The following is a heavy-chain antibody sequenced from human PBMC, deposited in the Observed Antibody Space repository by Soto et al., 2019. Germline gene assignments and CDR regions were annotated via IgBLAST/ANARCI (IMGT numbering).Heavy chain of an antibody. Sequence: PWETLSLTCAVSGGSISSCTFSWTWILQPPGKGLEWIGYIYHTGSTYYNASLKSRVTISMDRSRNQFSLKLTSVTAADTAVYYCARGDYYRSRSGHNYFDPWCQGTLVTVSS. D-gene: IGHD3-10*01. V-gene: IGHV4-30-2*01. CDR1: GGSISSCTFS. CDR3: ARGDYYRSRSGHNYFDP. J-gene: IGHJ5*02. CDR2: IYHTGST.